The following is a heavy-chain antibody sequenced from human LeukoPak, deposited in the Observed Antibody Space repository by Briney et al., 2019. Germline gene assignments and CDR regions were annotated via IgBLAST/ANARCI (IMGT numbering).Heavy chain of an antibody. Sequence: PGGSLRLSCAASGFTFSSHWMSWVRQAPGKGLEWVANIKQDGSEKHYVDSVKGRFTISRDNAKNSLYLEINSLRAEDTAVYYCARDYYYYMDVWGKGTTVTVSS. CDR2: IKQDGSEK. V-gene: IGHV3-7*01. CDR3: ARDYYYYMDV. J-gene: IGHJ6*03. CDR1: GFTFSSHW.